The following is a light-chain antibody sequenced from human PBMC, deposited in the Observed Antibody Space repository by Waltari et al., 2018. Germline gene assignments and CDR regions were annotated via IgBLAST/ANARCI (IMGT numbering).Light chain of an antibody. CDR3: QQRTSWPRT. V-gene: IGKV3-11*01. CDR2: DAS. CDR1: QSISIY. J-gene: IGKJ4*02. Sequence: DIVLTQSPATLSLSPGERATLSCRASQSISIYLAWYQQKPGQAPRLLMYDASYRANGIPARFSGSGSGTDFTLSISSLEPEDFAVYYCQQRTSWPRTFGSGTKVEIK.